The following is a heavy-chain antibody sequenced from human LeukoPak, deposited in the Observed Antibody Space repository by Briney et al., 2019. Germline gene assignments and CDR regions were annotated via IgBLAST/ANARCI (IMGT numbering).Heavy chain of an antibody. CDR3: ARHGYGSGSYLFDY. CDR2: IYYSGST. D-gene: IGHD3-10*01. Sequence: SETLSLTCTVSGGSISSSSYYWGWIRQPPGKGLEWIGSIYYSGSTYYNPSLKSRVTISVDKSKNQFSLKLSAVPAAGTAVYYCARHGYGSGSYLFDYWGQGTLVTVSS. J-gene: IGHJ4*02. V-gene: IGHV4-39*01. CDR1: GGSISSSSYY.